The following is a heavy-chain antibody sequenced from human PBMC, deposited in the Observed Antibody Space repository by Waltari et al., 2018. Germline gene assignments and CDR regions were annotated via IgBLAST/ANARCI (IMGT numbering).Heavy chain of an antibody. D-gene: IGHD1-26*01. CDR3: ARDYGTGGWELLDY. J-gene: IGHJ4*02. Sequence: EVQLVETGGGLIQPGGSLRLSCAASGFTVSSNYMSWVRQAPGKGLEWVSVIYSGGSTYYADSVKGRFTISRDNSKNTLYLQMNSLRAEDTAVYYCARDYGTGGWELLDYWGQGTLVTVSS. CDR1: GFTVSSNY. CDR2: IYSGGST. V-gene: IGHV3-53*02.